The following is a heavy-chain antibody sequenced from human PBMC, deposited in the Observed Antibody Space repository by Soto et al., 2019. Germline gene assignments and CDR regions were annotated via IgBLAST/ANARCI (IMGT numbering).Heavy chain of an antibody. V-gene: IGHV3-48*03. Sequence: EVQLVESGGGLVQPGGSLRLSCAASGFTFSSYEMNWVRQAPGKGLEWVSYISSSGSTIYYADSVKGRFTISRDNAKNSLYLQMNSLRAEDTAVYYCARVDYYYGMDVWGQGTTVTVSS. J-gene: IGHJ6*02. CDR1: GFTFSSYE. CDR3: ARVDYYYGMDV. CDR2: ISSSGSTI.